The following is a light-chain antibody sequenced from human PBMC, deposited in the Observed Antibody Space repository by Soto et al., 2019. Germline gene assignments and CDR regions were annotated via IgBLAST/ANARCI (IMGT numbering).Light chain of an antibody. J-gene: IGKJ1*01. V-gene: IGKV1-5*03. CDR1: HTISSW. Sequence: DIQMTNSPSTLSGSVGDRVTITCRASHTISSWLAWYQQKPGKAPKLLIYKASTLKSGVPSRFSGSGSGTEFTLTISSLQPDDFATYYCQHYNSYSEACGQGTKWIS. CDR2: KAS. CDR3: QHYNSYSEA.